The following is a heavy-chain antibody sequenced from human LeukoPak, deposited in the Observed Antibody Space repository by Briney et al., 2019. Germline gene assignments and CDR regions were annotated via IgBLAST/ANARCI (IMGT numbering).Heavy chain of an antibody. J-gene: IGHJ6*03. Sequence: GTSVKVSCKASGFTFTSSAMQWVRQARGQRLEWIGWIVVGSGNTNYAQKFQERVTITRDMSTSTAYMELGSLRSEDTAVYYCAADLGGGSYYGYYYYYYMDVWGKGTTVTVSS. CDR3: AADLGGGSYYGYYYYYYMDV. V-gene: IGHV1-58*02. CDR1: GFTFTSSA. CDR2: IVVGSGNT. D-gene: IGHD1-26*01.